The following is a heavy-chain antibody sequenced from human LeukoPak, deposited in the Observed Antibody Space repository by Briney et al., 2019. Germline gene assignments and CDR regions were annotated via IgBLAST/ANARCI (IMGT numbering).Heavy chain of an antibody. V-gene: IGHV1-69*04. CDR2: IIPILGIA. Sequence: SVKVSCKASGYTFTSYGISWVRQAPGQGLEWMGRIIPILGIANYAQKFQGRVTITADKSTSTAYMELSSLRSEDTAVYYCASHPVEMATIDYFDYWGQGTLVTVS. D-gene: IGHD5-24*01. CDR1: GYTFTSYG. J-gene: IGHJ4*02. CDR3: ASHPVEMATIDYFDY.